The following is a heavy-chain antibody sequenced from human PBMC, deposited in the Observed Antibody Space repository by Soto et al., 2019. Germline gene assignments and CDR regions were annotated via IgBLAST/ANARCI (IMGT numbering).Heavy chain of an antibody. Sequence: ASVKVSCKASGYTFTGYYMHWVRQAPGQGLEWMGWINPNSGGTNCAQKFQGWVTMTRDTSISTAYMELSRLRSDDTAVYYCARGAPRRVVVVPAAMPGYYYYYMDVWGKGTTVTVSS. CDR2: INPNSGGT. J-gene: IGHJ6*03. CDR1: GYTFTGYY. V-gene: IGHV1-2*04. CDR3: ARGAPRRVVVVPAAMPGYYYYYMDV. D-gene: IGHD2-2*01.